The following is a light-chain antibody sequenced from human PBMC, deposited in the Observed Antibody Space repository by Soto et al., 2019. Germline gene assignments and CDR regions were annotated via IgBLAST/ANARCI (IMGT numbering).Light chain of an antibody. CDR3: SSYTSSSTPVV. CDR1: SSDGGGYNY. Sequence: QSALTQPASVSGSPGQSITISCTGTSSDGGGYNYVSWYQQHPGKAPKLMIYEVSNRPSGVSNRFSGSKSGNTASLTISWLQAEDEADYYCSSYTSSSTPVVFGGGTKLTGL. CDR2: EVS. J-gene: IGLJ2*01. V-gene: IGLV2-14*01.